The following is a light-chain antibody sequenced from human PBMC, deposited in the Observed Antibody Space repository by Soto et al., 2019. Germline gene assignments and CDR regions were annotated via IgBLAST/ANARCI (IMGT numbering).Light chain of an antibody. CDR1: SSNIGHNS. Sequence: QSVLTQPASASGTPGQRSTLSCSGSSSNIGHNSVNWYQQLPGTAPKLLIYSSNQRPSGVPDRFSGSKSGTSASLAISGLQSGDEAHYYCASWDDSLNGVVFGGGTKLTVL. V-gene: IGLV1-44*01. CDR2: SSN. CDR3: ASWDDSLNGVV. J-gene: IGLJ3*02.